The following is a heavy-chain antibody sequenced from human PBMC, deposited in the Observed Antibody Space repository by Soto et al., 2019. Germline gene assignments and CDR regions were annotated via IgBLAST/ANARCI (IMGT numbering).Heavy chain of an antibody. CDR1: GFTFSSYG. D-gene: IGHD3-3*01. J-gene: IGHJ4*02. CDR3: ATDFVRREGYKGVVDS. V-gene: IGHV3-30*03. Sequence: LSCAASGFTFSSYGMHWVRQDPGKGLEWVAVISYDGSNKYYADSVKGRFTISRDNSKNTLYLQMNSLRAEDTAVYYCATDFVRREGYKGVVDSWGQGTLVTVSP. CDR2: ISYDGSNK.